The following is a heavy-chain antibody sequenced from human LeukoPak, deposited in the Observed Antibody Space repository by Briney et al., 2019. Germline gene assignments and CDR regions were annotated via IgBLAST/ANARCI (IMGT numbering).Heavy chain of an antibody. CDR1: GFTFDDYA. Sequence: GGSLRLSCAASGFTFDDYAMHWVRQAPGKGLEWVSGISWNSGSIGYADSVKGRFTISRDNAKNSLYLQMNSLRAEDTAVYYCAKDLAAHNWFDPWGQGTLVTVSS. D-gene: IGHD6-6*01. CDR2: ISWNSGSI. J-gene: IGHJ5*02. CDR3: AKDLAAHNWFDP. V-gene: IGHV3-9*01.